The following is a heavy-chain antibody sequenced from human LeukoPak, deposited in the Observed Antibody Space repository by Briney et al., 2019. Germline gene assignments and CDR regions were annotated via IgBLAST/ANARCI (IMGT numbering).Heavy chain of an antibody. J-gene: IGHJ4*02. V-gene: IGHV3-23*01. CDR3: ATRGIQLWFDN. Sequence: GGSLRLSCTASGLIFSSYDMTWVRQAPGKGLEWVSVVTGSGAGTYYADSVKGRFTIFRDNSKNTLYLQMNSLRAEDTAVYYCATRGIQLWFDNWGQGTLVTVSS. CDR1: GLIFSSYD. CDR2: VTGSGAGT. D-gene: IGHD5-18*01.